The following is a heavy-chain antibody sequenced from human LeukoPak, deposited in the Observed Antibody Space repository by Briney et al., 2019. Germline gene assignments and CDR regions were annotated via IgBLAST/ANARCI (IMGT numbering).Heavy chain of an antibody. CDR3: ARGTDENNWFDP. Sequence: PSETLSLTCTVSGYSISSGYYWGWIRQPPGKGLEWIGSIYHSGSTYYNPSLKSRVTISVDTSKNQFSLKLSSATAADTAVYYCARGTDENNWFDPWGQGILVTVSS. D-gene: IGHD4-17*01. J-gene: IGHJ5*02. CDR2: IYHSGST. CDR1: GYSISSGYY. V-gene: IGHV4-38-2*02.